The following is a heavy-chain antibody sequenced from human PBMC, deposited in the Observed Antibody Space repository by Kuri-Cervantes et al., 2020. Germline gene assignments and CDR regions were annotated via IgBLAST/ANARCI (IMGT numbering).Heavy chain of an antibody. CDR2: MNPASDNT. V-gene: IGHV1-8*01. J-gene: IGHJ3*02. CDR3: ASSRRRGSGWSSAFDI. CDR1: GYIFTSCE. Sequence: ASVKVSCKASGYIFTSCETNWVRQATGQGLEWMKCMNPASDNTDYAQEFQGRVTVTRKTPINTASMELSSLRSDDTAVYYCASSRRRGSGWSSAFDIWGQGTMVTVSS. D-gene: IGHD6-19*01.